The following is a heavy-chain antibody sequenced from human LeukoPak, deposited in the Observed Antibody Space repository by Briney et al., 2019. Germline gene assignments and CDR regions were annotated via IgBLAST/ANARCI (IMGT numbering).Heavy chain of an antibody. CDR1: GYSFSTYT. CDR2: INAGNGNT. CDR3: AREIDRDDYNRFFDY. D-gene: IGHD5-24*01. V-gene: IGHV1-3*01. J-gene: IGHJ4*02. Sequence: ASVKVSCKASGYSFSTYTMNWVRQAPGQRLEWMGWINAGNGNTKYSRKFQGRVTITRDTSASTAYMEMRSLRSEDTAVYYCAREIDRDDYNRFFDYWGQGTLATVSS.